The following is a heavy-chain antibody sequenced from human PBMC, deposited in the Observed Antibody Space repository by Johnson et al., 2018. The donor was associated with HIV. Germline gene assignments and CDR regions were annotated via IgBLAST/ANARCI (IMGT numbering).Heavy chain of an antibody. Sequence: VQLVESGGDLVQPGGSLRLSCVGSGFTFSDYAMHWVRQAPGKGLEYVSAINNDGVGTYYANSVQDRFLISRDNSKNTLYLQMGSLRVEDMAVYYCARGRGPMRKEGFVMWGQGTMVTVSS. J-gene: IGHJ3*02. CDR3: ARGRGPMRKEGFVM. CDR2: INNDGVGT. CDR1: GFTFSDYA. D-gene: IGHD3-10*01. V-gene: IGHV3-64*01.